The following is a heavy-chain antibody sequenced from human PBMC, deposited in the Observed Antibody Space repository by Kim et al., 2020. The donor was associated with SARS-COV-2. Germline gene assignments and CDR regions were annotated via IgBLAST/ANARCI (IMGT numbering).Heavy chain of an antibody. CDR3: VKDFRVLPYFAWHLDY. CDR1: GFTFSSYS. CDR2: ISPSGGST. V-gene: IGHV3-23*01. Sequence: GGSLRLSCAASGFTFSSYSMSWVRQAPGKGLEWVSAISPSGGSTDYADSVKGRFTISRDNSRNTVFLQMNGLRAEDTAVYYCVKDFRVLPYFAWHLDYWGQGTQVTVSS. D-gene: IGHD3-9*01. J-gene: IGHJ4*02.